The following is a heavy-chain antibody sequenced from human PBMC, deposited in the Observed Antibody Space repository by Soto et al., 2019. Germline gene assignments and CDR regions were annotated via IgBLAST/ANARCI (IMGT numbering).Heavy chain of an antibody. CDR2: ISGSGGST. CDR1: GFPFFSYA. V-gene: IGHV3-23*01. J-gene: IGHJ4*02. D-gene: IGHD6-19*01. CDR3: ASRSSGWYFDY. Sequence: GALRLSCAAPGFPFFSYALNWGRQGPGKGLEWVSVISGSGGSTYYADSVKGRFTISRDNSKNTLYLQMNSLRAEDTAVYYCASRSSGWYFDYWGQGTLVTVSS.